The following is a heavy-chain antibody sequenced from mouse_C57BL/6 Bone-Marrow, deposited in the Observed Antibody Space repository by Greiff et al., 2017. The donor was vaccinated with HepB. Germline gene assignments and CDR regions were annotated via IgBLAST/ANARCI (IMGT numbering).Heavy chain of an antibody. CDR2: INPSSGYT. J-gene: IGHJ3*01. V-gene: IGHV1-4*01. CDR3: ARLRGPWFAY. CDR1: GYTFTSYT. Sequence: QVQLQQSGAELARPGASVKMSCKASGYTFTSYTMHWVKQRPGQGLEWIGYINPSSGYTKYNQKFKDKATLTADKSSSSAYMQLSSLTSEDSAVYYCARLRGPWFAYWGQGTLVTVSA.